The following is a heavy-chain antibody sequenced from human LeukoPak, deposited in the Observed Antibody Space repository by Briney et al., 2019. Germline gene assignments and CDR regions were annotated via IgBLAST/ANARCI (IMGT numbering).Heavy chain of an antibody. CDR1: GGSISSYY. V-gene: IGHV4-4*07. Sequence: SETLSLTCTVSGGSISSYYWSWIRQPAGKGLEWIGRIYTSGSTYYNPSLKSRVTISVDTSKNQFSLKLTSVTAADTAVYYCARWQVWIHPFDYWGQGTLVTVSS. D-gene: IGHD6-19*01. J-gene: IGHJ4*02. CDR3: ARWQVWIHPFDY. CDR2: IYTSGST.